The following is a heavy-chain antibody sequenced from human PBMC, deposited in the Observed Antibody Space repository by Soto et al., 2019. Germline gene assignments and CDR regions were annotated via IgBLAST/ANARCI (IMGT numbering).Heavy chain of an antibody. CDR2: ISGGGTGA. D-gene: IGHD2-15*01. CDR1: GFTFSDHA. V-gene: IGHV3-23*01. J-gene: IGHJ4*02. CDR3: AIDLWWHTH. Sequence: EVQLLESGGGLVQPGGSLRLSCTASGFTFSDHAMTWVRQAPGKGLEWLSGISGGGTGAYYADSVKGRFIVSRDNSNNTVFLQMDSLRVEDTAVFYCAIDLWWHTHWGQGTLVTVSS.